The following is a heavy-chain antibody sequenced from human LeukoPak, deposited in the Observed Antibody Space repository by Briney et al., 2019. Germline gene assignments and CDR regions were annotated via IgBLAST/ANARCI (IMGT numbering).Heavy chain of an antibody. J-gene: IGHJ6*03. V-gene: IGHV3-74*01. D-gene: IGHD2-2*01. Sequence: GGSLRLSCAASGFTFSSYWMHWVRQAPGKGLVWVSRINTDGSGTTYADSVKGRFTISRDNAKNTLYLQMNSLRAEDTAVYYCARAGVVVPAAATYYMDVWGKGTTVTVSS. CDR3: ARAGVVVPAAATYYMDV. CDR2: INTDGSGT. CDR1: GFTFSSYW.